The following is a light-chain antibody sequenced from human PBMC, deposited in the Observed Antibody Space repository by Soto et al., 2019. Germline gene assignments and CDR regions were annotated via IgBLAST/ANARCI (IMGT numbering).Light chain of an antibody. J-gene: IGKJ1*01. CDR3: QQYNNWAPT. Sequence: EVVLTQSPATLSVSPGERATLSCRASQSVSSNLAWYQHKPGQAPRLLIYGASNRATGIPARFSGSGSGTEFTLTISSLQSEDFAVYYCQQYNNWAPTFGQGTKVDI. CDR2: GAS. CDR1: QSVSSN. V-gene: IGKV3-15*01.